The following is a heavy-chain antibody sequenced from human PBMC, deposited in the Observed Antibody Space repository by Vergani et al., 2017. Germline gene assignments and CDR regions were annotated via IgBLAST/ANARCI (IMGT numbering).Heavy chain of an antibody. CDR1: GFTFSDYY. Sequence: VQLLESGGGLAQPGGSLRLSCAASGFTFSDYYMTWIRQAPGKGLEWISYISGSGHTKYYADSVKGRFAISRDNAKNSLYLQMNNLRVEDTAVYYCARDLLPGTLLLLAYWGQGTLISVSS. D-gene: IGHD1-7*01. CDR2: ISGSGHTK. CDR3: ARDLLPGTLLLLAY. J-gene: IGHJ4*02. V-gene: IGHV3-11*04.